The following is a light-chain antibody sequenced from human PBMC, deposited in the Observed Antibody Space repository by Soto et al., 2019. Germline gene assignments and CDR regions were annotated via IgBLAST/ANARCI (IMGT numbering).Light chain of an antibody. CDR2: EVS. CDR3: SSYTTRTTRV. Sequence: QSVLTQPASVYGSPGQAITISCTGTRSDDGGYKFVSWYQPHTGKATKIMIYEVSNRPSGVSNRFSGSKSGNSASLNISGHQAEDEAYYYCSSYTTRTTRVFGGGTKLT. V-gene: IGLV2-14*01. J-gene: IGLJ3*02. CDR1: RSDDGGYKF.